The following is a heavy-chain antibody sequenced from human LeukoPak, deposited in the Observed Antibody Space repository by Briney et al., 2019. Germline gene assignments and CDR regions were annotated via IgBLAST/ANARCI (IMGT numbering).Heavy chain of an antibody. CDR1: GFTFTDYW. D-gene: IGHD6-13*01. J-gene: IGHJ4*01. V-gene: IGHV3-7*01. Sequence: PGGSLRLSCTVSGFTFTDYWMNWVRQAPGKGLEWVASIRQDGGEKTYVDSVRGRFTISRDNTKNSLYLQMSSLRAKDTAVYYCARDGTAAGLYFDLWGQGTLVTVSS. CDR2: IRQDGGEK. CDR3: ARDGTAAGLYFDL.